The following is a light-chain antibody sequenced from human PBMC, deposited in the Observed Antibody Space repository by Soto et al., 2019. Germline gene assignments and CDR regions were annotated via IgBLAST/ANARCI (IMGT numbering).Light chain of an antibody. J-gene: IGKJ1*01. CDR3: QQYKHWPRT. Sequence: ETVMTQSAATLSVSPGERATLSCRASQSVSSNLAWYQQKPGQAPRLLIYCASTRVTGIPDRFSGSGSGTEFTLTISSLQSEDFAVYYCQQYKHWPRTFGQGTKVEIK. CDR2: CAS. V-gene: IGKV3-15*01. CDR1: QSVSSN.